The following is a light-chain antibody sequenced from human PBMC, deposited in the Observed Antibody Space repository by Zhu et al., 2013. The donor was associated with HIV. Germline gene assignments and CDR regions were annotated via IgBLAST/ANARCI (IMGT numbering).Light chain of an antibody. J-gene: IGLJ3*02. Sequence: QSALTQPASVSGSPGQSITISCTGTSSDVGGYNYVSWYQQHPGKAPKLMIYEVSKRPSGVPDRFSGSKSGNTASLTVSGLQAEDEADYYCSSYGGGQIWLFGGGTKLTVL. CDR1: SSDVGGYNY. CDR2: EVS. CDR3: SSYGGGQIWL. V-gene: IGLV2-8*01.